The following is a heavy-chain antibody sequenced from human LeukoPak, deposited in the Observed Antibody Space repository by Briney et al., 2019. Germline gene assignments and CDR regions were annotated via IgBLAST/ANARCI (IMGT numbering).Heavy chain of an antibody. J-gene: IGHJ5*02. V-gene: IGHV1-18*01. Sequence: ASVKVSCKASGYTFTNYGISWVRQAPGQGLEWMGWISAYNGNTNYAQKLQGRVTMTTDTSTSTAYMELRSLRSDDTAVYYCARDKEDIVVVPAAISWFDPWGQGTLVTVSS. CDR1: GYTFTNYG. CDR2: ISAYNGNT. D-gene: IGHD2-2*02. CDR3: ARDKEDIVVVPAAISWFDP.